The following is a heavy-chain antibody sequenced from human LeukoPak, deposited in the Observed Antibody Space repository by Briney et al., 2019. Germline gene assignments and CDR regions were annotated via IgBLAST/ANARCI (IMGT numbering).Heavy chain of an antibody. V-gene: IGHV3-74*01. CDR2: INSDGSST. CDR3: ERDYGDAFDV. D-gene: IGHD4-17*01. Sequence: GGSLRLSCEASGFTFSNYWMHWVRQAPGKGLVWVSLINSDGSSTNYADSVKGRFTIYRDNAKNTLYLQMNSLRAEDTAVYYCERDYGDAFDVGRQGTMVTVSS. CDR1: GFTFSNYW. J-gene: IGHJ3*01.